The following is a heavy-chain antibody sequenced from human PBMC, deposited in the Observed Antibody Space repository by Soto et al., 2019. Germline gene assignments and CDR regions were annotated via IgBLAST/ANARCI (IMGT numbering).Heavy chain of an antibody. J-gene: IGHJ4*02. CDR1: GFTFSSYA. D-gene: IGHD1-7*01. V-gene: IGHV3-23*01. CDR2: ISGSGGST. Sequence: PGGSLRLSCAASGFTFSSYAMSWVRQAPGKGLEWVSAISGSGGSTYYADSVKGRFTISRDNSKNTLYLQMNSLRAEDTAVYYCAKDPVPQLRWNYAGYFDYWGQGTLVTVSS. CDR3: AKDPVPQLRWNYAGYFDY.